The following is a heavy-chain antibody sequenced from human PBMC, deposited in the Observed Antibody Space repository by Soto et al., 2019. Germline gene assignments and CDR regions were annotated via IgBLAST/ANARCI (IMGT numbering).Heavy chain of an antibody. CDR2: IYHSGST. Sequence: SETLSLTCAVSGGSISSGGSSWSWIRQPPGKGLEWIGYIYHSGSTYHNPSLKSRVTISVDRSKNQFSLKLSSVTAADTAVYYCARAGDSSGPVALGYWGQGTLVTVS. V-gene: IGHV4-30-2*01. CDR3: ARAGDSSGPVALGY. D-gene: IGHD6-19*01. J-gene: IGHJ4*02. CDR1: GGSISSGGSS.